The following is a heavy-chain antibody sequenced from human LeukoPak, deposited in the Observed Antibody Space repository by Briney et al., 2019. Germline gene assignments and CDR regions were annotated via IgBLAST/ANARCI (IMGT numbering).Heavy chain of an antibody. Sequence: ASVEVSCKASGYTFTGYYIHWVRQAPGQGLEWLGWINPNAGDTNYAQKFQGRVTVTRDTSISTAYMELSRLRSDDTAVYYCVTSSAVGGAQRAFDYWGQGTLVTVSS. V-gene: IGHV1-2*02. J-gene: IGHJ4*02. CDR3: VTSSAVGGAQRAFDY. D-gene: IGHD3-10*01. CDR1: GYTFTGYY. CDR2: INPNAGDT.